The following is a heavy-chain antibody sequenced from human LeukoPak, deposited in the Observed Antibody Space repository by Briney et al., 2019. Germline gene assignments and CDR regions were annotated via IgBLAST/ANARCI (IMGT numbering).Heavy chain of an antibody. Sequence: GGSLRLSCAASGFTFSTYWVSWVRQTPGKGLEWVANIKQDGSETYYVDSVKGRFTISRGNGKNSLYLQMNGLRAEDTAVYYCARDRGADRFDYWGQGTLVTVSS. D-gene: IGHD3-10*01. V-gene: IGHV3-7*01. J-gene: IGHJ4*02. CDR2: IKQDGSET. CDR1: GFTFSTYW. CDR3: ARDRGADRFDY.